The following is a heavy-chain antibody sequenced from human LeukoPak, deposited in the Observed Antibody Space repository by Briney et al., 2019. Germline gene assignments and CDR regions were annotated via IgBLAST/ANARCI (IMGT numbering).Heavy chain of an antibody. CDR2: ISNNGGYT. CDR1: GFTFSSYW. D-gene: IGHD2-15*01. Sequence: GGSLRLSCAASGFTFSSYWMSWVRQAPGKGLEWVSAISNNGGYTYYADSVQGRFTVSRDNSKSTLCLQMNSLRAEDTAVYYCAKQLGYCSDGSCYFPYWGQGTLVTVSS. CDR3: AKQLGYCSDGSCYFPY. J-gene: IGHJ4*02. V-gene: IGHV3-23*01.